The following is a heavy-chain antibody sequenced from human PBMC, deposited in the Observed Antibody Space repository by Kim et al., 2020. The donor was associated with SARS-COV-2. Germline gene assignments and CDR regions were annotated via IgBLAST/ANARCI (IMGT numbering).Heavy chain of an antibody. D-gene: IGHD6-19*01. CDR2: IYYSGST. CDR1: GGPISSYY. CDR3: ARGLEGYSSGWYWDY. Sequence: SETLSLTCTVSGGPISSYYWSWIRQPPGKGLEWIGYIYYSGSTNYNPSLKSRVTISVDTSKNQFSLKLSSVTAADTAVYYCARGLEGYSSGWYWDYWGQG. V-gene: IGHV4-59*01. J-gene: IGHJ4*02.